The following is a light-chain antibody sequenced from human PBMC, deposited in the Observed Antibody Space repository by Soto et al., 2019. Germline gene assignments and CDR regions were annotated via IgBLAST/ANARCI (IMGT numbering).Light chain of an antibody. J-gene: IGKJ1*01. V-gene: IGKV1-27*01. CDR2: AAS. CDR3: QKYNSAPT. Sequence: IQMTQSPSSLSASVGDRVTITCRASQGISNYLAWYQQKPGKVPKLLIYAASTLQSGVPSRFSGSGSGTDFTLTISSLQPEDVATYYCQKYNSAPTFGQGTKVDI. CDR1: QGISNY.